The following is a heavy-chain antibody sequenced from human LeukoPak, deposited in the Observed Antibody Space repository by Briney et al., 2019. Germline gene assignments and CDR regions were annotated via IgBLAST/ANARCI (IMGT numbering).Heavy chain of an antibody. CDR2: IKQDGSEI. Sequence: KPGGSLRLSCAASGFTFSGYWMSWVRQAPGKGPEWVANIKQDGSEIYYVDSVKGRFTISRDNAKNSQYLQMNSLRAEDTAVYYCARDKAVGPTLLDYWGQGTLVTVSS. CDR3: ARDKAVGPTLLDY. CDR1: GFTFSGYW. D-gene: IGHD1-26*01. J-gene: IGHJ4*02. V-gene: IGHV3-7*01.